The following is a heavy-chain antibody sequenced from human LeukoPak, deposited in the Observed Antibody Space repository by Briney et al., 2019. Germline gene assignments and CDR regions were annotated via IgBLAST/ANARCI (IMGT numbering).Heavy chain of an antibody. J-gene: IGHJ4*02. CDR2: INSDGSST. CDR1: GFTFSIYW. CDR3: ARSRNRGEFDY. D-gene: IGHD1-14*01. Sequence: GGSLRLSCAASGFTFSIYWVHWVRQAPGKGLVWVSSINSDGSSTSYADSVKGRFTISRDNAKNSLYLQMNSLRAEDTAVHYCARSRNRGEFDYWGQGTLVTVSS. V-gene: IGHV3-74*01.